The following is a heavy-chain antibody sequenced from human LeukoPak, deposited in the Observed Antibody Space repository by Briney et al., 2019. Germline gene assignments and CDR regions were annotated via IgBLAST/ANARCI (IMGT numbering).Heavy chain of an antibody. CDR1: GGSFSGYY. J-gene: IGHJ4*02. V-gene: IGHV4-34*01. D-gene: IGHD3-22*01. CDR3: ARNPYYYDSSGSLYYFDY. CDR2: INHSGST. Sequence: PSETLSLTCAVYGGSFSGYYWSWIRQPPGKGLEWIGKINHSGSTNYNPSLKSRVTISVDTSKNQFSLKLSSVTAADTAVYYCARNPYYYDSSGSLYYFDYWGQGTLVTVSS.